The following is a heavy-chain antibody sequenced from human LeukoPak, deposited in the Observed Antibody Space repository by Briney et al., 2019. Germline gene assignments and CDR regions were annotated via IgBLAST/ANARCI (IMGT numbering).Heavy chain of an antibody. CDR2: IYYSGST. CDR1: GGSISSYY. J-gene: IGHJ4*02. D-gene: IGHD6-13*01. V-gene: IGHV4-59*08. CDR3: ARHDSAAAGTPFDY. Sequence: PSETLSLTCTVSGGSISSYYWSWIRQPPGKGLEWIGYIYYSGSTNYNPSLKSRVTISVDTSKNQFSLKLSSVTAADPAVYYCARHDSAAAGTPFDYWGQGTLVTVSA.